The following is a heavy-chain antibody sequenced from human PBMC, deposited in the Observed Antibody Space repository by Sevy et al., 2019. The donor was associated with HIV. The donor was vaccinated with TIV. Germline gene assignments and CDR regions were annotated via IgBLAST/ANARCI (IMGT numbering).Heavy chain of an antibody. J-gene: IGHJ4*02. CDR2: VSGSSNYI. CDR3: ARCPPDGSYDYFDY. Sequence: GESLKISCAASGFTFIRYNMNWVRQAPGKGLEWGSSVSGSSNYIYYAESLKGRFIISRDNVKDTLSLQMNSLRADDTAMSYCARCPPDGSYDYFDYWGQGTLVTVSS. V-gene: IGHV3-21*06. D-gene: IGHD1-26*01. CDR1: GFTFIRYN.